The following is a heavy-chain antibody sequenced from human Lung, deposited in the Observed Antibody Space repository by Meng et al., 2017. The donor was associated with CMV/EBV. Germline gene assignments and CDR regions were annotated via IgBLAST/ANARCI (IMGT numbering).Heavy chain of an antibody. D-gene: IGHD3-22*01. CDR3: ARCNYYYDSRGPFGP. CDR2: TNPRSGDT. V-gene: IGHV1-2*02. CDR1: GYTFGDYF. Sequence: ASXXVSXKAFGYTFGDYFMHWVRQAPGQGLEWMGWTNPRSGDTNYAQEFQGRVTMTRDTAISATYMELRRLRPDDTAVYYCARCNYYYDSRGPFGPWGQGTXVTVSS. J-gene: IGHJ5*02.